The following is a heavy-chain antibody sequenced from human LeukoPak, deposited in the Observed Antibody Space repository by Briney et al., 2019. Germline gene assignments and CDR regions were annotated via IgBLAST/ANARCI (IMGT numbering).Heavy chain of an antibody. CDR1: GFTVSTNY. D-gene: IGHD1-26*01. CDR2: IYSNDNT. V-gene: IGHV3-53*01. J-gene: IGHJ4*02. CDR3: ARVGEGAAKD. Sequence: GGSLRLSCAASGFTVSTNYMSWVRQAPGKGLEWVSVIYSNDNTYYADSVKGRFTISRDNSKNTLYLQRNSLRAEDTAVYYCARVGEGAAKDWGQGTLVTVSS.